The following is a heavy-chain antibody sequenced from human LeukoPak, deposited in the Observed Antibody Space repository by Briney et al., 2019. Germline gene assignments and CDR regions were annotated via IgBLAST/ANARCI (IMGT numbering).Heavy chain of an antibody. V-gene: IGHV3-9*01. CDR3: AKDLSSAITSALVLDV. J-gene: IGHJ6*02. CDR2: ITWNRDNI. Sequence: PGGSLRLSCTVSGLTFDDYAMHWVRHTPGKGLEWVAGITWNRDNIGYGDSVKGRFTISRDNVKNVLYLQMNSLRPEDTALYYCAKDLSSAITSALVLDVWGQGTTV. D-gene: IGHD3-22*01. CDR1: GLTFDDYA.